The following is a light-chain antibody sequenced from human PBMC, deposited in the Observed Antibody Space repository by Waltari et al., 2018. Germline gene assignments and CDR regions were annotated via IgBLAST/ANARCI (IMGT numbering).Light chain of an antibody. Sequence: QSVLTQPPSVSAAPGQKVTISCSGSASNIGNSYVSWYQQFPGAAPKVLLYGNDKRTTGIPDRFSGSKSGTSATLDITGLQTGDEADYYCGTWDNTLSAVFGGGTKVTVL. V-gene: IGLV1-51*02. CDR1: ASNIGNSY. J-gene: IGLJ2*01. CDR2: GND. CDR3: GTWDNTLSAV.